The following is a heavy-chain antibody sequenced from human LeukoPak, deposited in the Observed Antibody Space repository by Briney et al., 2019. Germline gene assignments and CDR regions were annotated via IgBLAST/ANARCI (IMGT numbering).Heavy chain of an antibody. CDR1: GGSISSYY. CDR2: IHSSGNT. V-gene: IGHV4-59*01. CDR3: GRAGRYCSGGSCYGENWFDP. Sequence: PSETLSLTCTVSGGSISSYYWSWIRQPPGKGLEWIGYIHSSGNTRYNPSVRSRVTMSVDTSKNQFSLKLSSVTAADTAVYYCGRAGRYCSGGSCYGENWFDPWGQGTLVTVSS. J-gene: IGHJ5*02. D-gene: IGHD2-15*01.